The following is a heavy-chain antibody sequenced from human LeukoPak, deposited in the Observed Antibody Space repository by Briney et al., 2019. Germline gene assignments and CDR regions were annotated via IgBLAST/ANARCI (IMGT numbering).Heavy chain of an antibody. Sequence: VGSLRLSCAAAEFAFNRYWISWGGQAPGKGLQWLANIKHDGSEAHYVESVKGRFTIFRDNAKNSLSLQMNSLHVDDTGVYFCTRDALFGAGRTHLDFWSQGTLVSVSS. CDR2: IKHDGSEA. D-gene: IGHD3-16*01. J-gene: IGHJ4*02. CDR3: TRDALFGAGRTHLDF. CDR1: EFAFNRYW. V-gene: IGHV3-7*04.